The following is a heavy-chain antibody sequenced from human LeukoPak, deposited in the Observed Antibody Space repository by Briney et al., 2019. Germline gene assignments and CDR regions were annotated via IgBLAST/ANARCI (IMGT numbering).Heavy chain of an antibody. V-gene: IGHV1-8*03. D-gene: IGHD6-19*01. J-gene: IGHJ6*03. Sequence: SVKVSCKASGYTFTSYDINWVRQATGQGLEWMGWMNPNSGNTGYAQKFQGRVTITRNTSISTAYMELSSLRSEDTAVYYCARGRRGGWYGSYYYYMDVWGKGTTVTVSS. CDR3: ARGRRGGWYGSYYYYMDV. CDR2: MNPNSGNT. CDR1: GYTFTSYD.